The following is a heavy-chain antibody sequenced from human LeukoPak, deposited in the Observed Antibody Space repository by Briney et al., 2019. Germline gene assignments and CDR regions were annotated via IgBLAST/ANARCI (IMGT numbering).Heavy chain of an antibody. J-gene: IGHJ2*01. D-gene: IGHD3-10*01. V-gene: IGHV3-33*01. CDR3: ARVVSYYGSAYRLLDL. CDR2: IWFDGSNK. CDR1: GFNFSTNG. Sequence: PGRSLRLSCEASGFNFSTNGMHWVRQAPGKGLEWVALIWFDGSNKHYADSVKGRFTVSRDNSKNTMYLQTNSLRAEDTAVYYCARVVSYYGSAYRLLDLWGRGTLVTVSS.